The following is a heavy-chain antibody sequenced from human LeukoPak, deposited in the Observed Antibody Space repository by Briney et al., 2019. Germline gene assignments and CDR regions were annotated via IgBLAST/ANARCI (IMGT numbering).Heavy chain of an antibody. J-gene: IGHJ4*02. CDR2: IYYSGST. CDR3: ARDTGSYYFDY. V-gene: IGHV4-59*02. CDR1: GASVSTYY. D-gene: IGHD1-26*01. Sequence: SETLSLTCTVSGASVSTYYWSWIRQPPGKGLEWIAYIYYSGSTNYNPSLKSRVTMSVDESKNQFSLMLSSVTAADTAVYYCARDTGSYYFDYWGQGTLVTVSS.